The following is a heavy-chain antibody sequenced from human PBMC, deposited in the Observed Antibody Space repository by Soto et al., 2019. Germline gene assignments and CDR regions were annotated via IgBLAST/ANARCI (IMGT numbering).Heavy chain of an antibody. CDR3: ERDQYCSSTSCYFSYGMDV. CDR2: TYYRSKWYN. Sequence: SHTLSLTCAISGDSVSSNSAAWNWIRQSPSRGLEWLGRTYYRSKWYNDYAVSVKSRITINPDTSKNQFSLQLNSVTPEDTAVYYRERDQYCSSTSCYFSYGMDVWGQGTTVTVS. D-gene: IGHD2-2*01. V-gene: IGHV6-1*01. J-gene: IGHJ6*02. CDR1: GDSVSSNSAA.